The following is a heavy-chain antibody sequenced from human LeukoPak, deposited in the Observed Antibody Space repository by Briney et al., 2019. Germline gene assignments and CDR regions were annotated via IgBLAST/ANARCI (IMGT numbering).Heavy chain of an antibody. D-gene: IGHD1-26*01. Sequence: PGGSLRLSCAASGFTFSSYAMTWVRQAPGKGLEWVSGISRSGGSTYYADSVKGRFTISRDNSKNTLYLQMNSLRTEDTAVYYCANQAPGAKGDYWGQGTLVTVSS. CDR3: ANQAPGAKGDY. CDR1: GFTFSSYA. V-gene: IGHV3-23*01. CDR2: ISRSGGST. J-gene: IGHJ4*02.